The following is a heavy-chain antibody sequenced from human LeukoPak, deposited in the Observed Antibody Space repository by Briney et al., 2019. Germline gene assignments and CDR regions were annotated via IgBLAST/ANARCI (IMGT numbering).Heavy chain of an antibody. J-gene: IGHJ6*02. CDR1: GLTLSSYW. Sequence: GGSLRLSCAASGLTLSSYWMHWVRQAPGKGLVWVSRINSDGSSTRYADSVKGRFTISRDNAKNTLYLQMNSLGAEDTAVYYCARLIEYSSSSLVPDYYYYGMDVWGQGTTVTVSS. CDR2: INSDGSST. V-gene: IGHV3-74*01. CDR3: ARLIEYSSSSLVPDYYYYGMDV. D-gene: IGHD6-6*01.